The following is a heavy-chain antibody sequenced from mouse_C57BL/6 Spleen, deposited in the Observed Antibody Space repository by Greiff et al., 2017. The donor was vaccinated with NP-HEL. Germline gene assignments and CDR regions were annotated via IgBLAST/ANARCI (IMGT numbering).Heavy chain of an antibody. V-gene: IGHV1-15*01. CDR3: TRSRSSSSFAY. CDR1: GYTFTDYE. J-gene: IGHJ3*01. D-gene: IGHD1-1*01. CDR2: IDPETGGT. Sequence: VQLQQSGAELVRPGASVTLSCKASGYTFTDYEMHWVKQTPVHGLEWIGAIDPETGGTAYNQKFKGKAILTADESSSTAYMELRSLTSEDSAVYYCTRSRSSSSFAYWGQGTLVTVSA.